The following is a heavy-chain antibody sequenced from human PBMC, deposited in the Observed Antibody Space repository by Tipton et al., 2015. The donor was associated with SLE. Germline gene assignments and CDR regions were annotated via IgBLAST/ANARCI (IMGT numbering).Heavy chain of an antibody. CDR1: GGSISSGTYY. D-gene: IGHD3-3*01. CDR3: ARGGHYAWFGP. V-gene: IGHV4-61*02. J-gene: IGHJ5*02. Sequence: TLSLTCTVSGGSISSGTYYWTWIRQPAGKGLEWLGRIYTSGSTDYNPSLKSRVTISVDTSKNQFSLNLNSVTDADTAVYYCARGGHYAWFGPWGQGFLVTVSS. CDR2: IYTSGST.